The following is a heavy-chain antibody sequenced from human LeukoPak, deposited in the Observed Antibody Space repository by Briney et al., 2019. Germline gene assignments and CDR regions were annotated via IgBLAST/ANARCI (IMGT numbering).Heavy chain of an antibody. D-gene: IGHD3-10*01. CDR1: GFTFSSYG. V-gene: IGHV3-30*02. Sequence: PGGSLRLSCAASGFTFSSYGMHWVRQAPGKGLEWVAFIRYDGSIKYYADSVKGRFTISRDNSKNTLYLQMNSLRAEDTAVYYCASGSGSYRTPYYYMDVWGTGTTVTVSS. CDR2: IRYDGSIK. J-gene: IGHJ6*03. CDR3: ASGSGSYRTPYYYMDV.